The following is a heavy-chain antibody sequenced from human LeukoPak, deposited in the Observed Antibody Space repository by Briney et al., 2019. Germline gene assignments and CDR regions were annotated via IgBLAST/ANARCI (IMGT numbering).Heavy chain of an antibody. Sequence: NTSETLSLTCAVYGGSFSGYYWSWIRQPPGKGLEWIGEINHSGSTNYNPSLKSRVTISVDTSKNQFSLKLSSVTAADTAVYYCARGRGDIVVVPAAIGGYYFGYWGQGTLVTVSS. V-gene: IGHV4-34*01. J-gene: IGHJ4*02. CDR2: INHSGST. CDR1: GGSFSGYY. D-gene: IGHD2-2*02. CDR3: ARGRGDIVVVPAAIGGYYFGY.